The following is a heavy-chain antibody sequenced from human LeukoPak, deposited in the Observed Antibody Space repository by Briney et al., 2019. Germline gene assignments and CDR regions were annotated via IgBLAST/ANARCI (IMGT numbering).Heavy chain of an antibody. CDR2: IYTSGST. D-gene: IGHD2-2*03. V-gene: IGHV4-61*02. Sequence: SETLSLTCTVSGGSISSGSYYWSWIRQPAGKGLEWIGRIYTSGSTNYNPSLKSRVTMSVDTSKNQFSLKLSSVTAADTAVYYCARDGYCSSTSCLDAFDIWGQGTMVTVSS. CDR1: GGSISSGSYY. CDR3: ARDGYCSSTSCLDAFDI. J-gene: IGHJ3*02.